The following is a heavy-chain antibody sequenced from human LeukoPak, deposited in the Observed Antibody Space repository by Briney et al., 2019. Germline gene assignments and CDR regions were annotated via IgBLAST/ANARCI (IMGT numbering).Heavy chain of an antibody. CDR2: IGIAGNT. J-gene: IGHJ3*02. D-gene: IGHD3-10*01. V-gene: IGHV3-13*01. Sequence: GGSLRLSCAASGFTFSSYDMHWVRQATGKGLEWVSAIGIAGNTFYAGSVKGRFTISRENAKNSLYLQTNSLRAGDTAVYYCARSYGSGTNDAFDIWGQGTMVTVSS. CDR3: ARSYGSGTNDAFDI. CDR1: GFTFSSYD.